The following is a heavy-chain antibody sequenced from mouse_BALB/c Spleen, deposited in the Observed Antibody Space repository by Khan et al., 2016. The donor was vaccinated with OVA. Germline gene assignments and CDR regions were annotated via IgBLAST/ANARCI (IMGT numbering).Heavy chain of an antibody. J-gene: IGHJ3*01. V-gene: IGHV1-77*01. D-gene: IGHD1-2*01. CDR1: GYTFTDYY. CDR3: ARRNYFGYTLAY. Sequence: VQLQESGAELARPGASVKLSCKASGYTFTDYYINWVKLRTGQGLEWIGEISPGSGDTYYNERFKGKATLTADKSSSTAYMQLSSLPSEASAVDFCARRNYFGYTLAYWGQGTLVTVSA. CDR2: ISPGSGDT.